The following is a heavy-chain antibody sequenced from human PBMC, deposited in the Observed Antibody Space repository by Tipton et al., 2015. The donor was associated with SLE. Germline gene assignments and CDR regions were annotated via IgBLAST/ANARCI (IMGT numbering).Heavy chain of an antibody. CDR3: ARASWDHRGSGSFSDY. D-gene: IGHD3-10*01. CDR2: IYSDGNT. CDR1: GFTVRYNY. J-gene: IGHJ4*02. V-gene: IGHV3-53*01. Sequence: SLRLSCAASGFTVRYNYISWVRQAPGKGLEGVSLIYSDGNTYYADTVKGRFTISRDSSKNTLYLQMNSLRAEDTAIYYCARASWDHRGSGSFSDYWGQGKLVTVSS.